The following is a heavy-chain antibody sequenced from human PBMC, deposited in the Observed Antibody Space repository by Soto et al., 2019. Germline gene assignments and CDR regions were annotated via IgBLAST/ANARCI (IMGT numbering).Heavy chain of an antibody. Sequence: LGESLKISCQGSGYTFSTYWNAGVRQRTGKGLGWMGIIFPDDSDIRYSPSFQGQVTISADKSINTSCLQWSGLKASDTAMYYCARRSNWNSAAPAYWGQGTLVTVSS. CDR3: ARRSNWNSAAPAY. V-gene: IGHV5-51*01. CDR1: GYTFSTYW. J-gene: IGHJ4*02. D-gene: IGHD1-20*01. CDR2: IFPDDSDI.